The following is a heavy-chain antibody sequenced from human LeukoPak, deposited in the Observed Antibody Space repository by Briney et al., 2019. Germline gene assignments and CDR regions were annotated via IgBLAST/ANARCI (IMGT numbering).Heavy chain of an antibody. J-gene: IGHJ4*02. V-gene: IGHV3-30*18. Sequence: PGGSLRLSCAASGFTFSNYDMHWVRQAPGKGLEWVAVISYDGTNKYYADSVKGRFTICRDNSKNTLHLQMNSLRAEDTAVYYCAKDDRGNEAPFDYWGQGTLVTVSS. CDR1: GFTFSNYD. CDR3: AKDDRGNEAPFDY. CDR2: ISYDGTNK.